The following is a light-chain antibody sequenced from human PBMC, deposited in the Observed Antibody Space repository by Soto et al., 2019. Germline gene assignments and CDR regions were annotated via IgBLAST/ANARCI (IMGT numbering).Light chain of an antibody. CDR2: GAS. J-gene: IGKJ5*01. V-gene: IGKV3-20*01. Sequence: EIVLTQSPGTLSLSQGQRATLSCRASESISRDYLAWYQQRLGQAPRLLIYGASRRATGIPDRFSGSGSGTDFTLTISRLEPEDFAVYYCQQYDSSPITFGQGTRLEIK. CDR3: QQYDSSPIT. CDR1: ESISRDY.